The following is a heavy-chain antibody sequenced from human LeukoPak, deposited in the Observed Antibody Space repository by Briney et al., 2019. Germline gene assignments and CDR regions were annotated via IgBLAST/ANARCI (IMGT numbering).Heavy chain of an antibody. CDR1: GGSISSSSYY. J-gene: IGHJ4*02. CDR3: ASLTYYDFWSGQVYYFDD. D-gene: IGHD3-3*01. V-gene: IGHV4-39*01. CDR2: IYYSGST. Sequence: SQTLSLTCTVSGGSISSSSYYWGWLRQPPGKGLEWIGSIYYSGSTYYNTSLKSRVTISVDTSKNQFSLKLSSVTPADTAVYYCASLTYYDFWSGQVYYFDDWGQGTLVTVSS.